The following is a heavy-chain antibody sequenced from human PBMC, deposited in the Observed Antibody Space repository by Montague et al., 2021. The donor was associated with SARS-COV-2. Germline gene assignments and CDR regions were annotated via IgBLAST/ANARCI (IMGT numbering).Heavy chain of an antibody. Sequence: SLRLSCAASGFSFSGHYIHWVRQAPGKGLVWVSRINSDGKKINYADFAKGRFTISRDNAKDTAYLQINGLRGDDTAVYYCGRGLNPGMGGGDHWGQGTRVTVSS. V-gene: IGHV3-74*01. CDR1: GFSFSGHY. J-gene: IGHJ4*02. CDR2: INSDGKKI. CDR3: GRGLNPGMGGGDH. D-gene: IGHD3-16*01.